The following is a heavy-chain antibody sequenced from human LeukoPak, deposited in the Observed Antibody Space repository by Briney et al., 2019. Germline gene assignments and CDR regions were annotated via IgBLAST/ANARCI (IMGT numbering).Heavy chain of an antibody. Sequence: SETPSLTCTVSGGSTSTYYWSWIRQPPGKGLEWIGYIYYRGSTSYNPSLKSRVTISVDTSKNQFSLKLSSVTAADTAVYYCARAVSDYYDSSGYYYFDYWGQGTLVTVSS. CDR2: IYYRGST. J-gene: IGHJ4*02. CDR1: GGSTSTYY. V-gene: IGHV4-59*01. D-gene: IGHD3-22*01. CDR3: ARAVSDYYDSSGYYYFDY.